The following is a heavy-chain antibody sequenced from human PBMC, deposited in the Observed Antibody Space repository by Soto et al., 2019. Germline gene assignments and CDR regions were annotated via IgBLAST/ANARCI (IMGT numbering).Heavy chain of an antibody. Sequence: PSETLSPACPVAGGSITSYYWSWIRQPPGKGLEWIGYIYYSGRTNYNPSLKSRATISVDTSKNQFSLKLSSVTAADTAVYFCARVEREDCYYYGMDVWGQGTTVTVSS. CDR3: ARVEREDCYYYGMDV. CDR2: IYYSGRT. D-gene: IGHD1-1*01. CDR1: GGSITSYY. J-gene: IGHJ6*02. V-gene: IGHV4-59*01.